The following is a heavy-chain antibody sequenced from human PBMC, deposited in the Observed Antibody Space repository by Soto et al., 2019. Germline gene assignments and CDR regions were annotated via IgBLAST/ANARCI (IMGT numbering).Heavy chain of an antibody. Sequence: QMQVVQSGPEVKKPGTSVTVSCKTSGIIFSNSAVQWVRQARGQRLEWLGYIIIAGGGTKYSQNLQGKITITRDMSTNSADMYLSSLRSEDTAIYYCAEELYSGGRCCSFDIWGQGTMITVSS. CDR1: GIIFSNSA. CDR2: IIIAGGGT. D-gene: IGHD2-15*01. V-gene: IGHV1-58*01. J-gene: IGHJ3*02. CDR3: AEELYSGGRCCSFDI.